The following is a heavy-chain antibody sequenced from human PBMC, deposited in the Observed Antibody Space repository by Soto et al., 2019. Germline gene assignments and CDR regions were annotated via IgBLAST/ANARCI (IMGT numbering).Heavy chain of an antibody. V-gene: IGHV3-11*01. J-gene: IGHJ6*03. CDR3: ARGLSLYYYFYYMDV. Sequence: GGSLRLSCAASGFTFSDYYMSWIRQTPGKGLECVSYIDYSGSTIYYADSVKGRFTISRDNAKNSLYLQMNSLRAADTAVYYCARGLSLYYYFYYMDVWGKGTKVTVSS. CDR1: GFTFSDYY. CDR2: IDYSGSTI.